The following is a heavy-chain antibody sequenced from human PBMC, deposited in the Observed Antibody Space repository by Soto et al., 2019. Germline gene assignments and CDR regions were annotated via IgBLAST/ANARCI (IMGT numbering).Heavy chain of an antibody. J-gene: IGHJ4*02. Sequence: QVQLVQSGAEVKKPGASVKVSCKTSGYTFAAYYIHWIRQAPGQGLEWMGWINPTSGGTVYAQNFQDRVTMTRDTSISTAYMELRRLNSDDTAVYYCARDPDYGDYWVYFLDSRGQGTPVTVPS. D-gene: IGHD4-17*01. CDR1: GYTFAAYY. V-gene: IGHV1-2*02. CDR3: ARDPDYGDYWVYFLDS. CDR2: INPTSGGT.